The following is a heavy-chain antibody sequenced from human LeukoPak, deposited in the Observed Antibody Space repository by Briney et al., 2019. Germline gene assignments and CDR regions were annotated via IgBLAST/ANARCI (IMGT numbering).Heavy chain of an antibody. Sequence: GGSLRLSCTASGFTFGDYAMSWVRQAPGKGLEWVGFIRSKAYGGTTEYAASVKGRFTISRDDSKSIAYLQMNSLKTKDTAVYYCTRGYNWNYGYFDNWGQGTLVTVSS. CDR3: TRGYNWNYGYFDN. J-gene: IGHJ4*02. V-gene: IGHV3-49*04. CDR2: IRSKAYGGTT. CDR1: GFTFGDYA. D-gene: IGHD1-7*01.